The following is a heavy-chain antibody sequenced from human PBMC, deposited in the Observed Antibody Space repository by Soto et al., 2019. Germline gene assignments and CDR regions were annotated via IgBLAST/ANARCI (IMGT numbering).Heavy chain of an antibody. CDR1: GFTFSSYW. CDR3: ARGDFWSGYHLYYFDY. J-gene: IGHJ4*02. CDR2: INSDGSST. V-gene: IGHV3-74*01. Sequence: PGGSLRLSCAASGFTFSSYWMHWVRQAPGKGLVWVSRINSDGSSTSYADFVKGRFTISRDNAKNTLYLQMNSLRAEDTAVYYCARGDFWSGYHLYYFDYWGQGTLVTVSS. D-gene: IGHD3-3*01.